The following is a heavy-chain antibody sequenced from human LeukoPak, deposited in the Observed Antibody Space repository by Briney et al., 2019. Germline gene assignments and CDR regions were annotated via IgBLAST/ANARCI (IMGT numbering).Heavy chain of an antibody. CDR1: GGSFSGYY. CDR3: AARSDDSSGYPGYYFDY. D-gene: IGHD3-22*01. CDR2: INHSGST. Sequence: SETLSLTCAVYGGSFSGYYWSWIRQPPGKGLEWIGEINHSGSTNYNPSLKSRVTISVDTSKNQFSLKLSPVTAADTAVYYCAARSDDSSGYPGYYFDYWGQGTLVTVSS. V-gene: IGHV4-34*01. J-gene: IGHJ4*02.